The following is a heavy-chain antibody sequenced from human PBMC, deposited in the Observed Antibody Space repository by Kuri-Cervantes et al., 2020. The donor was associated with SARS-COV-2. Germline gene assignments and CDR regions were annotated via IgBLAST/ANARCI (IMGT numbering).Heavy chain of an antibody. J-gene: IGHJ6*03. CDR3: KDEVVPAARAYYYYYMDV. Sequence: GGSLRLSCEVSGFLFSASAIHWVRQGSGKGLEWVGRVRGKANNYATAYAASVKGRFTIARDDSKNMAYLKMNSLKTEDTAVYYCKDEVVPAARAYYYYYMDVWGKGTTVTVSS. CDR1: GFLFSASA. V-gene: IGHV3-73*01. D-gene: IGHD2-2*01. CDR2: VRGKANNYAT.